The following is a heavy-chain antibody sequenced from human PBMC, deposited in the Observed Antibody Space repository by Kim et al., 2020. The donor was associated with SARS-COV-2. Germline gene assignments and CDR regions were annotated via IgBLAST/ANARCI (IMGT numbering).Heavy chain of an antibody. CDR3: ASEGIAAAGRDY. Sequence: IYADSVKRRFTISRDNAKNTLYLQMNSLRAEDTAVYYCASEGIAAAGRDYWGQGTLVTVSS. D-gene: IGHD6-13*01. J-gene: IGHJ4*02. V-gene: IGHV3-74*01.